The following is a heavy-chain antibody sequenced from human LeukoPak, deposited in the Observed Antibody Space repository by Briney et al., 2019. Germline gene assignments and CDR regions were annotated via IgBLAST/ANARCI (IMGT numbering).Heavy chain of an antibody. CDR3: ARDLNPSDSSGEDY. CDR1: GYTFTSYG. V-gene: IGHV1-18*01. CDR2: IGAYNGNT. Sequence: ASVKVSCKASGYTFTSYGISWVRQAPGQGLEWMGWIGAYNGNTNSAQKLQGRVTMTTDTSTSTAYMELRSLRSDDTAVYDCARDLNPSDSSGEDYWGQGTLVTVSS. D-gene: IGHD3-22*01. J-gene: IGHJ4*02.